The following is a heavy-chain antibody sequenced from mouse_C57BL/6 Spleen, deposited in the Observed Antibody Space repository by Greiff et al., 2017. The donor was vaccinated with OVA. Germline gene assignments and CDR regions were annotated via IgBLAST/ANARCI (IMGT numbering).Heavy chain of an antibody. V-gene: IGHV1-80*01. CDR2: IYPGDGDT. CDR1: GYAFSSYW. Sequence: QVHVKQSGAELVKPGASVKISCKASGYAFSSYWMNWVKQRPGKGLEWIGQIYPGDGDTNYNGKFKGKATLTADKSSSTAYMQLSSLTSEDSAVYFCAKTTVVAPWAMDYWGQGTSVTVSS. J-gene: IGHJ4*01. CDR3: AKTTVVAPWAMDY. D-gene: IGHD1-1*01.